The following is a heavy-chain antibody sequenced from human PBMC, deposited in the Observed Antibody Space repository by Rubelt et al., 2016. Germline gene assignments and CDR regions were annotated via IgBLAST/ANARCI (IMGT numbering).Heavy chain of an antibody. J-gene: IGHJ4*02. CDR3: ARDGYWPLGFDY. CDR1: GFTFSIFG. V-gene: IGHV3-23*01. D-gene: IGHD6-25*01. CDR2: IGDSGRTT. Sequence: GGGLIQPGGSLRLSCAASGFTFSIFGMSWARQAPGKGLEWVSFIGDSGRTTYYADSVKGRFTISRDNSKNTLYLQMNSLRTEDTALYYCARDGYWPLGFDYGGQGTQVTVSS.